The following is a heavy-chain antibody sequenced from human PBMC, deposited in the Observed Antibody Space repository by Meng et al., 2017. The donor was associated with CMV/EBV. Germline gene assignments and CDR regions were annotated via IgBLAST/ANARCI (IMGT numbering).Heavy chain of an antibody. CDR3: ARDGGQWLVLPYFDY. CDR1: GFTFSSYG. CDR2: ISYDGSNK. J-gene: IGHJ4*02. V-gene: IGHV3-30*19. Sequence: GESLKISCAASGFTFSSYGMHWVRQAPGKGLEWVAVISYDGSNKYYADSVKGRFTISRDNSKNTLYLQMNSLRAEDTAVYYCARDGGQWLVLPYFDYWGQGTLVTVSS. D-gene: IGHD6-19*01.